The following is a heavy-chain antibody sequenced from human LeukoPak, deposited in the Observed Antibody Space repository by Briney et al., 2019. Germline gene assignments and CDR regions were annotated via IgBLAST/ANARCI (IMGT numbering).Heavy chain of an antibody. V-gene: IGHV4-4*07. D-gene: IGHD2-2*01. Sequence: KPSETLSLTCTVSGGSISSYYWSWIRQPAGKGLEWIGRIYTSGSTNYNPSLKSRVTMSVGTSKNQFSLKLSSVTAADTAVYYCARDAPWYCSSTSCPVYWYFDLWGRGTLVTVSS. CDR3: ARDAPWYCSSTSCPVYWYFDL. CDR2: IYTSGST. CDR1: GGSISSYY. J-gene: IGHJ2*01.